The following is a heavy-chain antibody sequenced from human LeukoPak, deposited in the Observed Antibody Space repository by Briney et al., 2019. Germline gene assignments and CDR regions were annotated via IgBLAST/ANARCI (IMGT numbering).Heavy chain of an antibody. Sequence: PSETLSLTCTVSVGSISSYYWSWIRQPPGKGLEWIGYIYYSGNTDYNPSLKSRVAISVDTSKNQFSLKLSSVTAADTAVYYCARSTGSTMFIDYWGQGTLVTVSS. CDR1: VGSISSYY. J-gene: IGHJ4*02. D-gene: IGHD3-10*02. CDR2: IYYSGNT. CDR3: ARSTGSTMFIDY. V-gene: IGHV4-59*01.